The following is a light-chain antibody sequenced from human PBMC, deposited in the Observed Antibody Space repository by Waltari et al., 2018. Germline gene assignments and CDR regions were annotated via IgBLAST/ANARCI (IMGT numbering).Light chain of an antibody. CDR3: MQALQTPWT. J-gene: IGKJ1*01. V-gene: IGKV2-28*01. CDR1: RSLLHSNEQNY. CDR2: LGS. Sequence: IVMTQSPLSLSVTPGESDSISCRSSRSLLHSNEQNYLEWYFQKPGQSPQLLLYLGSNRASGVPDRFSGSGSGTDFTLQISRVEAEDVGIYFCMQALQTPWTFGQGTKVEI.